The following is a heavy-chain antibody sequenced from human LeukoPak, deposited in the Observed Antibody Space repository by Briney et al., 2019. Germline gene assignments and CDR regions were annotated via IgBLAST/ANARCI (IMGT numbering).Heavy chain of an antibody. V-gene: IGHV3-9*03. Sequence: GGSLRLSRVRSRFTLDEYAMHWVRHAPARGVEWVLGISWNSGRRGYADSVKGRFTISRDNAKTSLYLQMNSLRAEDMALYYCAKGPDYDILTPIDYWGQGTLVTVSS. D-gene: IGHD3-9*01. CDR1: RFTLDEYA. J-gene: IGHJ4*02. CDR2: ISWNSGRR. CDR3: AKGPDYDILTPIDY.